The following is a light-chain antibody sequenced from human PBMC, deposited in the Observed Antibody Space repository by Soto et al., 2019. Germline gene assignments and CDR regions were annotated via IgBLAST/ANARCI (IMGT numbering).Light chain of an antibody. J-gene: IGKJ3*01. Sequence: EIGMTKSPATLSVSPGETATLSCMASQSCYNNLAWYQQKPGQAPRLLIYGATTRATGIPARVSGSGSGTEFTLTIRSWQSEDCAVYFCQQYNNWPPVTFGPGTKVDI. CDR2: GAT. V-gene: IGKV3-15*01. CDR3: QQYNNWPPVT. CDR1: QSCYNN.